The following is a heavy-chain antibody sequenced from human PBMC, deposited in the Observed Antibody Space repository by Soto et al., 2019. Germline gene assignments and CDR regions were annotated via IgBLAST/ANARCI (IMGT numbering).Heavy chain of an antibody. CDR3: ARGYCSGGSCYGDPAEYFQH. V-gene: IGHV1-69*01. J-gene: IGHJ1*01. D-gene: IGHD2-15*01. CDR2: IIPICGTA. CDR1: GGTFSSYA. Sequence: QVQLVQSGAEVKKPGSSVKVSCKASGGTFSSYAISWVRQAPGQGLEWMGGIIPICGTANYAQKFQGRVTITADESTSTAYMELSSLRSEDTAVYYCARGYCSGGSCYGDPAEYFQHWGQGTLVTVSS.